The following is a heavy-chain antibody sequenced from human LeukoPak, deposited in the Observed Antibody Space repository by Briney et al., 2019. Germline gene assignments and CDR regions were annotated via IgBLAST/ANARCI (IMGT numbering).Heavy chain of an antibody. D-gene: IGHD6-13*01. V-gene: IGHV1-18*01. CDR2: ISAYNGNT. J-gene: IGHJ3*02. CDR1: GYTFTSYG. Sequence: GASVKVSCKASGYTFTSYGISWVRQAPGQGLEWMGWISAYNGNTNYAQKRQGRVTMTTDTSTSTAYMELRSLRSDDTAVYYCARDQVEQPRPPAFDIWGQGTMVTVSS. CDR3: ARDQVEQPRPPAFDI.